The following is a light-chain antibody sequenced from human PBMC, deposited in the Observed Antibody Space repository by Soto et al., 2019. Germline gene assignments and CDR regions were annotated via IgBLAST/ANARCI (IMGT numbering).Light chain of an antibody. CDR3: QHYDNFPCT. J-gene: IGKJ4*01. CDR2: DSS. CDR1: RSXRSW. V-gene: IGKV1-5*01. Sequence: DIPMPHGPSTLSASVGYRFTITCRARRSXRSWLAWYQQKAGKGPSVLXDDSSTLATGGPSRLSGSGSGTHFPLTISSLQPEDTAVYFCQHYDNFPCTVGGGTKVDIK.